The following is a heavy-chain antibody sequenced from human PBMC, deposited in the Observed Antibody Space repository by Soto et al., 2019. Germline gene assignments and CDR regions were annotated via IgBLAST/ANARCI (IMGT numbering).Heavy chain of an antibody. CDR2: ISGSSRYT. V-gene: IGHV3-11*06. D-gene: IGHD6-19*01. CDR1: GFNFSDHY. J-gene: IGHJ4*02. CDR3: ARHTSGWHYYDY. Sequence: GGSLRLSCAASGFNFSDHYMNWIRQAAGKGLEWVSYISGSSRYTNFADSVNGRFTISRDNAKNSLYMQMNSLRVEDTAVYYCARHTSGWHYYDYWGQGTPVTVSS.